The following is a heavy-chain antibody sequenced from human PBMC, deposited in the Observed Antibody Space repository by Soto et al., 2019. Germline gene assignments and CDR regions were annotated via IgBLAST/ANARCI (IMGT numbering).Heavy chain of an antibody. CDR3: ARVGTLYYDFWSGPYFDY. CDR1: GLTFSSYS. CDR2: ISSSSSTI. Sequence: GGSLRLSCAACGLTFSSYSMNGVRKAPGKGLEWVSYISSSSSTIYYADSVKGRFTISRDNAKNSLYLQMNSLRDEDTAVYYCARVGTLYYDFWSGPYFDYWGQATLVTVSS. V-gene: IGHV3-48*02. J-gene: IGHJ4*02. D-gene: IGHD3-3*01.